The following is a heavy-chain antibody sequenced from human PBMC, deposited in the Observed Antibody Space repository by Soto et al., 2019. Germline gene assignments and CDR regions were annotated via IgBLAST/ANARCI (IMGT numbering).Heavy chain of an antibody. D-gene: IGHD2-15*01. Sequence: QVQLQESGPGLVKPSQTLSLTCSVSGGSISSGGYYWSWIRQHPGKGLEWIAYMYYTGVTYDNPSLKSRVIISLDTSKNQFSLRLRSVTAADTAVYYCARYPSGYCSGVSCYHDAFDIWGQGTMVTVSS. J-gene: IGHJ3*02. CDR2: MYYTGVT. V-gene: IGHV4-31*03. CDR3: ARYPSGYCSGVSCYHDAFDI. CDR1: GGSISSGGYY.